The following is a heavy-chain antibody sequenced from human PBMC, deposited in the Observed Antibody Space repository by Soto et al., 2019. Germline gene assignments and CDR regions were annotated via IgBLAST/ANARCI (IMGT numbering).Heavy chain of an antibody. Sequence: PGGSMRLSCEVSGLIFSDYDMSWIRQATGKGLEWVSHVRTRSGYTEYAQSVKGRFSISRDIAKNSRYLEMNSLRAEDTAVYYCARAPFGDLQCDSGGQGTRVTV. V-gene: IGHV3-11*06. CDR1: GLIFSDYD. J-gene: IGHJ4*02. CDR2: VRTRSGYT. D-gene: IGHD3-10*01. CDR3: ARAPFGDLQCDS.